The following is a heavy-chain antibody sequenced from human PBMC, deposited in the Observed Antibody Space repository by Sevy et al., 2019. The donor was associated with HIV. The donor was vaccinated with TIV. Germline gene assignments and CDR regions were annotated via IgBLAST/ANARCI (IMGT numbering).Heavy chain of an antibody. V-gene: IGHV4-38-2*02. CDR1: GYSISSGYY. D-gene: IGHD3-10*01. J-gene: IGHJ4*02. CDR2: SLHSGST. CDR3: ARGLYLDY. Sequence: SETLSLTCTVSGYSISSGYYWGWIRQPPGRGLGWIGSSLHSGSTYCNPSLESRVTISVDTSKNQFSLKMSSVTAADTAGYYCARGLYLDYWGQGILVTVSS.